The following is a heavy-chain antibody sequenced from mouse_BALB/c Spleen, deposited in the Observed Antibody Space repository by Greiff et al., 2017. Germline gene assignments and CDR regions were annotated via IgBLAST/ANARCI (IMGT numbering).Heavy chain of an antibody. J-gene: IGHJ1*01. V-gene: IGHV1S56*01. CDR3: ARGDYYYGSSYYWYFDV. CDR1: GYTFTSYY. D-gene: IGHD1-1*01. CDR2: IYPGNVNT. Sequence: VQLQQSGPELVKPGASVRISCKASGYTFTSYYIHWVKQRPGQGLEWIGWIYPGNVNTKYNEKFKGKATLTADKSSSTAYMQLSSLTSEDSAVYFCARGDYYYGSSYYWYFDVWGAGTTVTVSS.